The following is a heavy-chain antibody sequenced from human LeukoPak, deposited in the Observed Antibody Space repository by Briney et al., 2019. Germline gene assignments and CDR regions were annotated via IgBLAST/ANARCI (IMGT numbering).Heavy chain of an antibody. Sequence: PGGSLRLSCAASGFTVITHDMTWVRQAPGKGLAWGSVLYSDGNTKYADSVQGRFTISRDNSKNTLYLEINSLSPDDTAVYYCARGVEPLAANTLAYWGQGTLVTVSS. J-gene: IGHJ4*02. CDR2: LYSDGNT. V-gene: IGHV3-53*01. CDR1: GFTVITHD. D-gene: IGHD1-14*01. CDR3: ARGVEPLAANTLAY.